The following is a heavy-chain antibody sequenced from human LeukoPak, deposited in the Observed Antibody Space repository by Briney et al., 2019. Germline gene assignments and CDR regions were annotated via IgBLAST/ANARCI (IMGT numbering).Heavy chain of an antibody. J-gene: IGHJ4*02. CDR1: GYTFTGYY. Sequence: GSVKVSCKASGYTFTGYYMQWVRQAPGQGLEWMGWINPNSGATNYAQKFQGWVTMTRDTSTTTAYMELSRLRFDDTAVYYCARASDGYSYGSFVYYWGQGTLVTVSS. CDR3: ARASDGYSYGSFVYY. V-gene: IGHV1-2*04. CDR2: INPNSGAT. D-gene: IGHD5-18*01.